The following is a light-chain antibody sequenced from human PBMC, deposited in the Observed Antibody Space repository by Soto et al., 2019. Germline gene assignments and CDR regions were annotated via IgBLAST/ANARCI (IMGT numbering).Light chain of an antibody. V-gene: IGKV1-27*01. Sequence: DIQMTQSPSSLSASVGDRVTITCRASQGISNYLAWYQQKPGQVPKLLIYAASTLQSGVPSRFSGSGSGTDFTLTISSLHPEDVATYDCQNDNSALLTFGGVTKVEIK. CDR1: QGISNY. CDR2: AAS. CDR3: QNDNSALLT. J-gene: IGKJ4*01.